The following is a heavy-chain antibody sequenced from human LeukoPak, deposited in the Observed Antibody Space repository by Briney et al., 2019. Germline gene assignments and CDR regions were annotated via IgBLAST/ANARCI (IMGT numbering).Heavy chain of an antibody. J-gene: IGHJ4*02. CDR2: ICYSGIT. CDR1: SGSINNYY. V-gene: IGHV4-59*08. Sequence: SETLSLTCTVSSGSINNYYWNWIRQPPGKGLEWIGYICYSGITDYNPSLKSRVTISIDTSKKQFSLKLRSVTAADTAIYYCARQKMFDSWGQGTLVTVSS. CDR3: ARQKMFDS.